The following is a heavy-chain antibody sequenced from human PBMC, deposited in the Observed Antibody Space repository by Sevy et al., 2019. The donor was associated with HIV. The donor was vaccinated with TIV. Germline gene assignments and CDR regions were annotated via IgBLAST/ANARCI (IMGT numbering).Heavy chain of an antibody. J-gene: IGHJ3*01. D-gene: IGHD2-15*01. CDR1: GFTFGDYA. CDR2: IRSKTYGGTT. Sequence: GGSLRLSCTASGFTFGDYAMSWFRQAPGKGLEWVGFIRSKTYGGTTEYAASVKGRFTISRDDSKSIAYLQMNSLKTDDTAVYYCSREGSEGPGAQPDAFDFWGQGTMVTVSS. CDR3: SREGSEGPGAQPDAFDF. V-gene: IGHV3-49*03.